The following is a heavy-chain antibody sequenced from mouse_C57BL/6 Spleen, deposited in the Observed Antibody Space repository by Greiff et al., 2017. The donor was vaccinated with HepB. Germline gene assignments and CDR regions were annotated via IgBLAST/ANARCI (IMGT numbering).Heavy chain of an antibody. Sequence: VQLQQPGAELVKPGASVKLSCKASGYTFTSYWMHWVKQRPGQGLEWIGMIHPNSGSTNYNEKFKSKATLTVDKSSSTAYMQLSSLTSEDSAVYYCARKGGFHDFDYWGQGTTLTVSS. J-gene: IGHJ2*01. CDR3: ARKGGFHDFDY. CDR2: IHPNSGST. CDR1: GYTFTSYW. V-gene: IGHV1-64*01.